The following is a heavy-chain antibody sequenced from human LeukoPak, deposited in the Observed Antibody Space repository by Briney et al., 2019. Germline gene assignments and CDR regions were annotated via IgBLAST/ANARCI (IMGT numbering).Heavy chain of an antibody. CDR2: ISGSGGST. Sequence: GGSLRLSCAASGFTFSSYAMSWVRQAPGKGLEWVSAISGSGGSTYYADSVKGRFTISRDNSKNTLYLQMNSLRAEDTAVYYCAKDQGGYCSSTSCPPVFFDYWGQGTLVTVSS. V-gene: IGHV3-23*01. D-gene: IGHD2-2*01. J-gene: IGHJ4*02. CDR3: AKDQGGYCSSTSCPPVFFDY. CDR1: GFTFSSYA.